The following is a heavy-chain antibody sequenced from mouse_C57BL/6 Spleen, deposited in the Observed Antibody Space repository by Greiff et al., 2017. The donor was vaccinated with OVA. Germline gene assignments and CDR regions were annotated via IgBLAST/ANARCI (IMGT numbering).Heavy chain of an antibody. V-gene: IGHV1-15*01. CDR3: TRWGAEYLRYYAMDY. J-gene: IGHJ4*01. CDR2: IDPETGGT. CDR1: GYTFTDYE. D-gene: IGHD5-2*01. Sequence: VQLVESGAELVRPGASVTLSCKASGYTFTDYEMHWVKQTPVHGLEWIGAIDPETGGTAYNQKFKGKAILTADKSSSTAYMDRRSLTSEDSAVYYCTRWGAEYLRYYAMDYWGQGTSVTVSA.